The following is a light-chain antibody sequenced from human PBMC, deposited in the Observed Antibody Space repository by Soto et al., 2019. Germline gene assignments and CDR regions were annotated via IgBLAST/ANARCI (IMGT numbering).Light chain of an antibody. CDR3: QQYNSYSPT. CDR1: QGISSY. J-gene: IGKJ1*01. V-gene: IGKV1-8*01. Sequence: AIRMTQSPSSLSASTGDRVTITCRASQGISSYLAWYQQKPGKAPKLLIYAASTLQGGVPSRFSGSGSGTDFTLTISGLQPGDSATYYCQQYNSYSPTFGQGTKVDIK. CDR2: AAS.